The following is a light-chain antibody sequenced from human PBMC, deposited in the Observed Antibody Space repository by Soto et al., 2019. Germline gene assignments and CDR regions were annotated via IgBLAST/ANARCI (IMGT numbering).Light chain of an antibody. J-gene: IGKJ3*01. V-gene: IGKV3-15*01. CDR3: QQYNDWPSFT. CDR2: GAS. CDR1: RTVSSN. Sequence: EIVMTQSPATLSVSLGERATLSCWASRTVSSNLAWYQQKPGQSPRLLIYGASTRATGISPRFSGSGSGTEFTLTISSLQSEDFAVYYCQQYNDWPSFTFGPGTKVDF.